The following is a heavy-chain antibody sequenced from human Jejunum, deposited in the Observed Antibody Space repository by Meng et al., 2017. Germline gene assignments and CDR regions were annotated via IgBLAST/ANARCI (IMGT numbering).Heavy chain of an antibody. Sequence: QVHLQESGPGVVRPSETLSLTCTVSGASVSSISYFWSWIRQLPGKGLEWIGHIYHSGSTNYNPSLRSRVTMSVDTSKNQFSLEVSSVTAADTAVYYCARVILYSGSYYFDSWGQGTLVTVSS. CDR2: IYHSGST. J-gene: IGHJ4*02. CDR1: GASVSSISYF. V-gene: IGHV4-61*01. CDR3: ARVILYSGSYYFDS. D-gene: IGHD1-26*01.